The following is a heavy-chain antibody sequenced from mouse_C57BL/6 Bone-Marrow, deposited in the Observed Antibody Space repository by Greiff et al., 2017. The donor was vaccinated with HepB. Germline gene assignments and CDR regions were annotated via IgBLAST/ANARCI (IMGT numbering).Heavy chain of an antibody. Sequence: EVQLVESGPGLVKPSQSLSLTCSVTGYSITSGYYWNWIRQSPGNKLEWMGYISYDGSNNYNPSLKNRISITRDTSKNQFFLKLNSVTTEDTATYYCARDPYDYAWGQGTSVTVSS. CDR3: ARDPYDYA. CDR2: ISYDGSN. CDR1: GYSITSGYY. J-gene: IGHJ4*01. D-gene: IGHD2-4*01. V-gene: IGHV3-6*01.